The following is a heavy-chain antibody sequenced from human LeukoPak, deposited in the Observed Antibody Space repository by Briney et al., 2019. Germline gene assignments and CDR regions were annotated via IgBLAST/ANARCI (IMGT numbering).Heavy chain of an antibody. D-gene: IGHD3-3*01. CDR2: INPKTGDT. CDR3: ATVALDDFWSGYDGFDI. Sequence: ASVKVSCKASKYTFSGYYMHWVRQAPGQGLQWMGWINPKTGDTNYAQKFQGRVTMTRDTSISTGYMSLSRLRSDDTAVYYCATVALDDFWSGYDGFDIWGQGTMVIVS. CDR1: KYTFSGYY. V-gene: IGHV1-2*02. J-gene: IGHJ3*02.